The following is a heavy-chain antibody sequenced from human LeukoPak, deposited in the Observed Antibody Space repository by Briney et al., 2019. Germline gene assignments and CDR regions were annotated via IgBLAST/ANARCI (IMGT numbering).Heavy chain of an antibody. V-gene: IGHV4-61*02. CDR1: GGSISSGRNY. CDR2: IYIFSGST. D-gene: IGHD2-15*01. Sequence: PSETLSLTCTVSGGSISSGRNYWTWIRQPAGKGLEWIGRIYIFSGSTNYNPSLKSRDTISVDTSKNQFSLKLTSVTAADTAVYYCARVDGSCSGGSCPSGNWFDPWGQGTLVTVSS. CDR3: ARVDGSCSGGSCPSGNWFDP. J-gene: IGHJ5*02.